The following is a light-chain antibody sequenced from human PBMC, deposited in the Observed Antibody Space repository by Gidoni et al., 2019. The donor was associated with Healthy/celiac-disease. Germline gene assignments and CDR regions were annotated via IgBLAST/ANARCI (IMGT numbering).Light chain of an antibody. J-gene: IGKJ2*02. CDR1: QSISSY. V-gene: IGKV1-39*01. CDR3: QQSYSTPGT. CDR2: AAS. Sequence: DIQITPSPSSLSASVGDRVTITCRASQSISSYLNWYQQKPGKAPKLLIYAASSLQSGVPSRFSGSGSGTDFTLTIRSLQPEDFATYYCQQSYSTPGTFGQGTKLEIK.